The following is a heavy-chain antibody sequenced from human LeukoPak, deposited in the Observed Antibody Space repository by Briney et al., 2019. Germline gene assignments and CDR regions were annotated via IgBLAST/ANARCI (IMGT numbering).Heavy chain of an antibody. D-gene: IGHD3-10*01. V-gene: IGHV1-2*02. CDR2: INPNSGGT. CDR1: GYTFTGYY. Sequence: GASVKVSCKASGYTFTGYYMHWVRQAPGQGLEWMGWINPNSGGTNYAQKFQGRVTMTRDTSISTAYMELSRLRSDDTAVYYCALERELNVRGVTAGGGFDPWGQGTLVTVSS. CDR3: ALERELNVRGVTAGGGFDP. J-gene: IGHJ5*02.